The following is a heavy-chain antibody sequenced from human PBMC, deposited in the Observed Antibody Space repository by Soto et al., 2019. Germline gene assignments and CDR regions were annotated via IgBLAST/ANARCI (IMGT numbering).Heavy chain of an antibody. V-gene: IGHV3-74*01. CDR3: ARGDSSSDWFDP. CDR1: GFTFSSYW. J-gene: IGHJ5*02. CDR2: INSDGSST. Sequence: EVQLVESGGGLVQPGGSLRLSCAASGFTFSSYWMHWVRQAPGKGLVWVSRINSDGSSTSYADSVKGRFTISRDNAKNTLYLQMNSLSAEDTAVYYCARGDSSSDWFDPWGQGTLVTVSS. D-gene: IGHD6-6*01.